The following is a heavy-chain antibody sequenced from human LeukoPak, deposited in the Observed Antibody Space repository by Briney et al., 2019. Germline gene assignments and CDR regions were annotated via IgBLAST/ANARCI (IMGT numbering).Heavy chain of an antibody. CDR3: ARLPTFYYDSSHYHYDY. CDR1: GFSFNNYG. J-gene: IGHJ4*02. D-gene: IGHD3-22*01. V-gene: IGHV3-30*03. CDR2: ISYDGSNK. Sequence: GGSLRLSCAASGFSFNNYGMHWVRQAPGKGLEWVAIISYDGSNKYYADSVKGRSTISRDISKNTLFLQMNSLRAEDTAVYYCARLPTFYYDSSHYHYDYWGQGTLVTVSS.